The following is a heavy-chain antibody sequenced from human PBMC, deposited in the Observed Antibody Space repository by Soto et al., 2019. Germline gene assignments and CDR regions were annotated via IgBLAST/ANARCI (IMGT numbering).Heavy chain of an antibody. CDR3: ARVLLKGVFDP. J-gene: IGHJ5*02. Sequence: SETLSLTCTVSGGSVSSGSYYWSWIRQPPGKGLEWIGYIYYSGSTNYNPSLKSRVTISVDTSKNQFSLKLSSVTAADTAVYYCARVLLKGVFDPWGQGTLVTVSS. V-gene: IGHV4-61*01. D-gene: IGHD2-15*01. CDR1: GGSVSSGSYY. CDR2: IYYSGST.